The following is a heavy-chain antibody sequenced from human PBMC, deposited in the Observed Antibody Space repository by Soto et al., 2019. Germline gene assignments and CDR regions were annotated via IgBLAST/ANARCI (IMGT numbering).Heavy chain of an antibody. V-gene: IGHV3-7*03. CDR1: GFTFSSYW. CDR3: ARDELWPPPLFDY. J-gene: IGHJ4*02. CDR2: IKQDGSEK. Sequence: GGSLRLSCAASGFTFSSYWMSWVRQAPGKGLEWVANIKQDGSEKYYVDSVKGRFTISRDKAKNSLYLQMNSLRAEDTAVYYCARDELWPPPLFDYCGQGAMVTVYS. D-gene: IGHD1-26*01.